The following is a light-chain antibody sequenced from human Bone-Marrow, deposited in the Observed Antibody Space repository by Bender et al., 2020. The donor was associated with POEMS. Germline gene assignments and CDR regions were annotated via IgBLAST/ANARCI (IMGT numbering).Light chain of an antibody. CDR1: KLGDKD. V-gene: IGLV3-1*01. J-gene: IGLJ3*02. Sequence: SYELTQPPSVSVSPGQTASITCSGDKLGDKDTCWYQQKPGQSPVLVIYHGTKRPSGIPERFSASKSGTSASLAITGLQSDDEAIYFCVAWDASLNGWVFGGGTKLTVL. CDR2: HGT. CDR3: VAWDASLNGWV.